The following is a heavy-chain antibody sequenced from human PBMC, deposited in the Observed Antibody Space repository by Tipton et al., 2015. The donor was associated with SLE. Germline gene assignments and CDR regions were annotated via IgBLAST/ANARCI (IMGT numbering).Heavy chain of an antibody. D-gene: IGHD6-13*01. V-gene: IGHV4-61*09. CDR1: GGSISSGGYY. J-gene: IGHJ4*02. CDR2: IYYSGNT. CDR3: ARRYSNSWFFDL. Sequence: LRLSCTVSGGSISSGGYYWSWIQQPAGRGLEWIGYIYYSGNTNYNPSLKSRATISLDTPNNQFSLRLNSVTAADTAVYYCARRYSNSWFFDLWGQGTLVTVSS.